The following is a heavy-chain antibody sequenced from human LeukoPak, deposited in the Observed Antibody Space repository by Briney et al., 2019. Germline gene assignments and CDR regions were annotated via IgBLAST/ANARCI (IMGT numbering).Heavy chain of an antibody. CDR2: INHSGST. CDR3: ARGRYYDFWSGYFPRAHFDY. CDR1: GGSFSGYY. Sequence: PSETPSLTCAVYGGSFSGYYWSWIRQPPGKGLESIGEINHSGSTNYNPSLKSRVTISVDTSKNQFSLKLSSVTAADTAVYYCARGRYYDFWSGYFPRAHFDYWGQGTLVTVSS. V-gene: IGHV4-34*01. D-gene: IGHD3-3*01. J-gene: IGHJ4*02.